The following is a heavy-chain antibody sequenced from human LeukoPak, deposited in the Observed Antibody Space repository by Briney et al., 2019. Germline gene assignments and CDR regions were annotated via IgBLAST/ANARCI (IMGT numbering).Heavy chain of an antibody. CDR3: ARTTEGGYTYDYFYYYYMDV. D-gene: IGHD5-18*01. CDR1: GDSIRSYY. V-gene: IGHV4-59*01. J-gene: IGHJ6*03. CDR2: IYYSGST. Sequence: PSETLSLTCTVSGDSIRSYYWSWIRQPPGKGLEWIGYIYYSGSTKYNPSLKSRVTISVDTSKNQFSLKLSSVTAADTAVYYCARTTEGGYTYDYFYYYYMDVWGKGTTVTISS.